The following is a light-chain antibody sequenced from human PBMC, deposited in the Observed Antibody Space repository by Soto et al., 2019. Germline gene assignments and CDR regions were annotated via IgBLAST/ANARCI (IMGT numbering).Light chain of an antibody. J-gene: IGKJ1*01. CDR2: GAS. V-gene: IGKV3-15*01. CDR3: LQYNIWPRT. Sequence: EIVMTHSPATLAVSPGETATLSCRASQSVSSYLAWYQQKPGQAPRLLISGASTRATGIPARFSGSGSGTDFTLTISSLQSEDFALYYCLQYNIWPRTFGQGTKVDIK. CDR1: QSVSSY.